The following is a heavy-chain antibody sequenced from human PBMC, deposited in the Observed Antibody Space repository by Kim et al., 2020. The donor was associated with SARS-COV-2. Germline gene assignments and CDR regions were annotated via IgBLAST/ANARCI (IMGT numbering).Heavy chain of an antibody. J-gene: IGHJ3*02. V-gene: IGHV4-31*03. D-gene: IGHD3-22*01. Sequence: SETLSLTCTVSGGSISSGGYYWSWIRQHPGKGLEWIGYIYYSGSTYYNPSLKSRVTISVDTSKNQFSLKLSSVTAADTAVYYCARAETGSTMIVVVIGAFDIWGQGTMVTVSS. CDR1: GGSISSGGYY. CDR3: ARAETGSTMIVVVIGAFDI. CDR2: IYYSGST.